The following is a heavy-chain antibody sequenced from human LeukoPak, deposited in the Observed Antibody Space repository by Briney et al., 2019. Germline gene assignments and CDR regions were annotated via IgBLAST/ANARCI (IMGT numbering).Heavy chain of an antibody. Sequence: SETLSLTCTVSGGSISSGGYYWSWIRQHPGKGLEWIGYIYYSGSTYYNPSLKSRVTISVDTSKNQFSLKLSSVTAADTAVYYCARLSLYGGWLYLDYWGQGTLVTVSS. CDR3: ARLSLYGGWLYLDY. V-gene: IGHV4-61*08. CDR1: GGSISSGGYY. J-gene: IGHJ4*02. CDR2: IYYSGST. D-gene: IGHD3-22*01.